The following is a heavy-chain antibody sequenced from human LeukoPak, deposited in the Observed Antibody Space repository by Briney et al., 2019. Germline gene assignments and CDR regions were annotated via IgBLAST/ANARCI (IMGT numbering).Heavy chain of an antibody. Sequence: GGSLRLSCAASGFTFSSYAMSWVRQAPGKGLEWVSAISGSGGSTYYADSVKGRFTISRDNSKNTLYLQMNSLRAEDTAVYYCANSRGSTVVTSDYWGQGTLVTVSS. J-gene: IGHJ4*02. CDR1: GFTFSSYA. CDR3: ANSRGSTVVTSDY. CDR2: ISGSGGST. D-gene: IGHD4-23*01. V-gene: IGHV3-23*01.